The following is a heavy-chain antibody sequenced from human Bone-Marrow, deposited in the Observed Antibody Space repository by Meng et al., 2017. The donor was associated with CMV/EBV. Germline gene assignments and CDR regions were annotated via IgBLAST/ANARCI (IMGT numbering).Heavy chain of an antibody. CDR3: VRIREDYYDSSGYYDY. CDR1: GFSLSTSGMR. Sequence: SGPTLVKPTQTLTLTCTFSGFSLSTSGMRVSWIRQPPGKALEWLARIDWDDDKFYSTSLKTRLTISKDTSKNQVVLTMTNMDPVDTATYYCVRIREDYYDSSGYYDYWGQGTLVTVSS. V-gene: IGHV2-70D*14. D-gene: IGHD3-22*01. J-gene: IGHJ4*02. CDR2: IDWDDDK.